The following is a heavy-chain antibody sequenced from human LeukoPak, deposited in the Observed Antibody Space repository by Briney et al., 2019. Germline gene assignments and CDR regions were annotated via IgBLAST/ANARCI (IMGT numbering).Heavy chain of an antibody. CDR2: ITWNSGSI. Sequence: GGSLRLSCAASGFTFDDYTMHWVRQAPGKGLEWVSGITWNSGSIGYADSVRGRFTISRDNAKNSLYLGMNSLRAEDTALYYCAKEDHFASWGQGTLVTVSS. CDR3: AKEDHFAS. J-gene: IGHJ4*02. V-gene: IGHV3-9*01. CDR1: GFTFDDYT.